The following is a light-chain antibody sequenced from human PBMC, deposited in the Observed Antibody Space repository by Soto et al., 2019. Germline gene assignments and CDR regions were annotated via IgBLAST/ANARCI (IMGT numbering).Light chain of an antibody. CDR3: QQYNNWPLT. J-gene: IGKJ4*01. CDR1: QSVSSN. CDR2: GAS. V-gene: IGKV3-15*01. Sequence: EVVMTQSPATLSVSLGDRATLSCRASQSVSSNLAWYQQKPGQAPRLLIYGASTRATGIPARFSGSGSGTEFTLTISSQQSEDFAVYSCQQYNNWPLTFGGGTKVEIK.